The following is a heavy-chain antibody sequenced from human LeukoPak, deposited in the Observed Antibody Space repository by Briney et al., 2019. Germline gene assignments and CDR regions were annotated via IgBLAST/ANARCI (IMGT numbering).Heavy chain of an antibody. CDR3: ARPYYYDCRIDP. V-gene: IGHV4-30-4*01. CDR1: GGSITSGDYY. Sequence: SETLSLTCTVSGGSITSGDYYWSWIRQPPGKGLEWIAYMYYSGSTYYNPSLKSRVTMSADTSKNQFSLKLSSVTAADTAVYYCARPYYYDCRIDPWGQGTLVTVSS. D-gene: IGHD3-22*01. J-gene: IGHJ5*02. CDR2: MYYSGST.